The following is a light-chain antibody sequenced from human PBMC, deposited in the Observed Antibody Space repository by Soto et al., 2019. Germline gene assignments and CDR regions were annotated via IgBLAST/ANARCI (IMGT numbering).Light chain of an antibody. CDR3: QQYDNSVWT. CDR1: QSVSTSN. J-gene: IGKJ1*01. Sequence: IVLTQSPGTLSSSPGERSTLSFSSSQSVSTSNLAWYQQRPGQAPRLLIYGASRRATGIPDRFSGSGSGTDFTLTISRLEPEDLAVYYCQQYDNSVWTFGQGTKVDI. CDR2: GAS. V-gene: IGKV3-20*01.